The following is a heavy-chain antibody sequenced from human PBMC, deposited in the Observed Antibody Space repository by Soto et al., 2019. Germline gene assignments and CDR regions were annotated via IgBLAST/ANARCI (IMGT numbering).Heavy chain of an antibody. CDR3: ARDLATPTTVVTLSYGMDV. CDR2: IPYDGSNK. CDR1: GFTFSSYA. Sequence: GGSLRLSCAASGFTFSSYAMHWVRQAPGKGLEWVAVIPYDGSNKYYADSVKGRFTISRDNSKNTLYLQMNSLRAEDTAVYYCARDLATPTTVVTLSYGMDVWGQGTTVTVSS. J-gene: IGHJ6*02. D-gene: IGHD4-17*01. V-gene: IGHV3-30-3*01.